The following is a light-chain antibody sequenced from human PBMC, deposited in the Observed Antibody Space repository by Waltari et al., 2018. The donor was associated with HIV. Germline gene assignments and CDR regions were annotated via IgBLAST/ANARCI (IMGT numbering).Light chain of an antibody. V-gene: IGLV2-23*02. CDR3: CSYAGSSTWV. Sequence: QSALTQPASVSGSPGQSITISCTGTSSDVGGYNYVSWDQQHPGKAPKLWLFDVSKRPSGVSNRFAGSKSGNTASLTISGRQAEDEADYYCCSYAGSSTWVFGGGTKLTVL. CDR2: DVS. J-gene: IGLJ3*02. CDR1: SSDVGGYNY.